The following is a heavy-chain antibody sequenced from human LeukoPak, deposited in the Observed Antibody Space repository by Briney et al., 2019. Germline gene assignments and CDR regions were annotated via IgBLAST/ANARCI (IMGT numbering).Heavy chain of an antibody. CDR2: IYYSVST. D-gene: IGHD3-22*01. J-gene: IGHJ4*02. V-gene: IGHV4-59*01. CDR3: AREATYDSSGYLLD. Sequence: PSQTLSLTCTVSGGSISSYYWSWIRQPPGKGLEWIGYIYYSVSTNYNPSLKSRVTISVDTPLNQFSLKLSSMTAADMSVYYCAREATYDSSGYLLDWGQGTLVTVSS. CDR1: GGSISSYY.